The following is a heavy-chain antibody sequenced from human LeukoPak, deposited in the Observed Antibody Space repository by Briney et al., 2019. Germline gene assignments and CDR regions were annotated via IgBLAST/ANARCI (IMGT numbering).Heavy chain of an antibody. Sequence: SETLSLTCNVFGDSMNNYYWSWIRQPPGKGLEWIGNINDSGSTNSNPSLKSRATISVDMSRKHFFLDLSSVTAADTAVYYCARGLLWFGELLSLGSLPDWGQGTLVTVSS. J-gene: IGHJ4*02. CDR2: INDSGST. V-gene: IGHV4-4*09. D-gene: IGHD3-10*01. CDR1: GDSMNNYY. CDR3: ARGLLWFGELLSLGSLPD.